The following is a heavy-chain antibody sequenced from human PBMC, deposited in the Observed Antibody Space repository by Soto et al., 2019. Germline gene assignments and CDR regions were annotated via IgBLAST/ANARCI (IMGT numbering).Heavy chain of an antibody. CDR3: ARHRKATATSWYFDL. D-gene: IGHD4-17*01. V-gene: IGHV6-1*01. Sequence: QVQLQQSGPGLVKPSQTLSLTCAISGDSVSSNSAAWNWIRQSPSRGLEWLGRTYYRSKWYNDYAGYVKSRINVPPDTSKNHFSLQQNSVTPEDTAVYYCARHRKATATSWYFDLWGRGTLVPVSS. CDR1: GDSVSSNSAA. J-gene: IGHJ2*01. CDR2: TYYRSKWYN.